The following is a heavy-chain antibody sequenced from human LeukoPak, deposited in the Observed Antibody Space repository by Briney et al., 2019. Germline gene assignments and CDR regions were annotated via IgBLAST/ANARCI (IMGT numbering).Heavy chain of an antibody. J-gene: IGHJ4*02. CDR3: ARAYYYGSGSPDY. CDR1: GFTFSSYS. Sequence: GGSLRPSCAASGFTFSSYSMNWVRQAPGKGLEWVSSISSSSSYIHYADSVKGRFTISRDNAKNSLYLQMNSLRAEDTAVYYSARAYYYGSGSPDYWGQGTLVTVSS. D-gene: IGHD3-10*01. V-gene: IGHV3-21*01. CDR2: ISSSSSYI.